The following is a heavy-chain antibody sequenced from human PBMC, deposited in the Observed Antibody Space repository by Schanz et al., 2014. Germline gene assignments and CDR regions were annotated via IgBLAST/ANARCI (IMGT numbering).Heavy chain of an antibody. CDR2: INTGSGDT. J-gene: IGHJ4*02. V-gene: IGHV1-3*04. CDR1: EYSFTSYS. CDR3: ARSAGRDFWSGYYTRFDY. D-gene: IGHD3-3*01. Sequence: QVHLVQSGAEVKRPGASVKVSCKASEYSFTSYSMHWVRQAPGQRLEWMGWINTGSGDTKYSQNFQGRVTITRDTSASAAYMELRSLRSDDTAVYYCARSAGRDFWSGYYTRFDYWGQGTLVTVSS.